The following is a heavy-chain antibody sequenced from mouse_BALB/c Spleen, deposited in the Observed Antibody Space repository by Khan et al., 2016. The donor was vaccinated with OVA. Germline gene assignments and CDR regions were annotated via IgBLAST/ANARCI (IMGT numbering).Heavy chain of an antibody. V-gene: IGHV1-26*01. J-gene: IGHJ3*01. D-gene: IGHD2-12*01. Sequence: VQLQQSGPDLVKPGASVKISCKASGYSFTVYYMTWVKQSHGKSPEWIGRVNPNNGDTNYTHNFKGTAILTVDQSSNTAYMALRSLTSEDSADFYCARGYEFFPYWGQGTLGTVSA. CDR1: GYSFTVYY. CDR2: VNPNNGDT. CDR3: ARGYEFFPY.